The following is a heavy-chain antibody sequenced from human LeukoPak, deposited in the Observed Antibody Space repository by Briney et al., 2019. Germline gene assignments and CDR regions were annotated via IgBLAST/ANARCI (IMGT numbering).Heavy chain of an antibody. CDR3: ARGHTAMAPTDYYYYGMDV. CDR1: GFTFSSYA. J-gene: IGHJ6*02. D-gene: IGHD5-18*01. CDR2: ISYDGSNK. V-gene: IGHV3-30-3*01. Sequence: PGGSLRLSCAASGFTFSSYAMHWVRQAPGKGLEWVAVISYDGSNKYYADSVKGRFTISRDNSKNTLYLQMNSLRAEDTAVYYCARGHTAMAPTDYYYYGMDVWGQGTTVTVSS.